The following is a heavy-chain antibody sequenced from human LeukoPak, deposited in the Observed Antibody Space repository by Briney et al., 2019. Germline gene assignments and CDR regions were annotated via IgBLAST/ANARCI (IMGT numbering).Heavy chain of an antibody. CDR1: GGSISSGGYY. V-gene: IGHV4-30-4*01. Sequence: SETLSLTCTVSGGSISSGGYYWSWIRQPPGKGLEWIGYIYYSGSTYYNPSLKSRVTISVDTSKNQFSLKLSSVTAADTAVYYCASGFNYYDSSGYLYYWGQGTLVTVSS. CDR2: IYYSGST. D-gene: IGHD3-22*01. J-gene: IGHJ4*02. CDR3: ASGFNYYDSSGYLYY.